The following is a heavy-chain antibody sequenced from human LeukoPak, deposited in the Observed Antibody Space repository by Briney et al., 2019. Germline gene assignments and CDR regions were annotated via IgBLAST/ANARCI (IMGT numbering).Heavy chain of an antibody. Sequence: GGSLRLSCAASGYTFRSYEMNWVRQAPGKGLEWVSYISSRGDSIYYADSVKGRFTISRDNAKNSLYLQMSSLRAEDTAIYYCASLDVYSGYDWTPFDYWGQGTLVTVSS. D-gene: IGHD5-12*01. CDR1: GYTFRSYE. CDR2: ISSRGDSI. V-gene: IGHV3-48*03. CDR3: ASLDVYSGYDWTPFDY. J-gene: IGHJ4*02.